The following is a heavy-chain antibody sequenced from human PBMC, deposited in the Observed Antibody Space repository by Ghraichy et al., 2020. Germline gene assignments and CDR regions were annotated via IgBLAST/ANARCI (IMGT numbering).Heavy chain of an antibody. D-gene: IGHD6-19*01. V-gene: IGHV1-3*01. CDR1: GYTFTSYA. J-gene: IGHJ4*02. Sequence: AAVKVSCKASGYTFTSYAMHWVRQAPGQRLEWMGWINAGNGNTKYSQKFQGRVTITRDTSASTAYMELSSLRSEDTAVYYCARVSFAFNYSSGWGDFDYWGQGTLVNVSS. CDR2: INAGNGNT. CDR3: ARVSFAFNYSSGWGDFDY.